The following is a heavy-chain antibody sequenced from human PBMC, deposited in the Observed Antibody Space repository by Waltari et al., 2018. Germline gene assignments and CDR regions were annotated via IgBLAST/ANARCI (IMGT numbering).Heavy chain of an antibody. CDR1: GFTFSSYG. Sequence: QVQLVESGGGVVQPGRSLRLSCAASGFTFSSYGMHWVRQAPGKGLEWVAVIWYDGSNKYYADSVKGRFTISRDNSKNTLYLQMNSLIAEDTAVYYCARDLYTYYYDSSGYYPLPLDYWGQGTLVTVSS. D-gene: IGHD3-22*01. CDR2: IWYDGSNK. J-gene: IGHJ4*02. V-gene: IGHV3-33*01. CDR3: ARDLYTYYYDSSGYYPLPLDY.